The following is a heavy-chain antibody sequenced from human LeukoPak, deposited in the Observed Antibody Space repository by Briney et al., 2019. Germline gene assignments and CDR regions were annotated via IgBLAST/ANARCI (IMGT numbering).Heavy chain of an antibody. CDR2: IKSKTDGGTT. V-gene: IGHV3-15*01. J-gene: IGHJ6*03. CDR1: GFTFSNAW. CDR3: TTATIVVVPAAQASQKSYYYYYMDV. Sequence: GGSLRLSCAASGFTFSNAWMSWVRQAPGKGLEWVGRIKSKTDGGTTDYAAPVKGRFTISRDDSKNTLYLQMNSLKTEDTAVYYCTTATIVVVPAAQASQKSYYYYYMDVWGKGTTVTISS. D-gene: IGHD2-2*01.